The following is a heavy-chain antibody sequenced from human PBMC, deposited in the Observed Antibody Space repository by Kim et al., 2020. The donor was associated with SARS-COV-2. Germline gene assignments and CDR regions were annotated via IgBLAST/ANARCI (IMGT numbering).Heavy chain of an antibody. J-gene: IGHJ4*01. Sequence: SETLSLTCTVSGGSIGDHYWSWIRQPAGKGLEWIGRVYGRGSTHYNPSLKSRVTLSVDTSKNQFSLRLSSMTAADTAVYYCARDIRPYDFWTGYYSDYWGQGTLAT. CDR2: VYGRGST. D-gene: IGHD3-3*01. CDR1: GGSIGDHY. CDR3: ARDIRPYDFWTGYYSDY. V-gene: IGHV4-4*07.